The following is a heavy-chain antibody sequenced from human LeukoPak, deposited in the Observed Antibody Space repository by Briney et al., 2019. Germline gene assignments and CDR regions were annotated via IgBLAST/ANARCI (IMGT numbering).Heavy chain of an antibody. J-gene: IGHJ4*02. CDR1: GYTFPSYF. Sequence: ASVKVSCKASGYTFPSYFMHWVRQAPGQGLEWMGIINPTGGSTTYAQKFQGRVTMTRDTSTSTVYMELSSLRSDDTAVYYCARTAARRFDYWGQGTLVAVSS. V-gene: IGHV1-46*01. CDR3: ARTAARRFDY. D-gene: IGHD6-6*01. CDR2: INPTGGST.